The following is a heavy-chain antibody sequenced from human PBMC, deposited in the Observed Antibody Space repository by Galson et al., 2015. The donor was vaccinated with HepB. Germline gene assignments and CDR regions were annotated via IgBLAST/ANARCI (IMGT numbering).Heavy chain of an antibody. CDR1: GFTFSGSA. V-gene: IGHV3-73*01. Sequence: SLRLSCAASGFTFSGSAMHWVRQGSGKGLEWVGRIRSKAYSYSSADAASVKGRITISRYDSTNSAYLKMISLKTEDTDVYYCTRIASDAFDIWGQGTMVTVSS. CDR3: TRIASDAFDI. J-gene: IGHJ3*02. D-gene: IGHD2-21*01. CDR2: IRSKAYSYSS.